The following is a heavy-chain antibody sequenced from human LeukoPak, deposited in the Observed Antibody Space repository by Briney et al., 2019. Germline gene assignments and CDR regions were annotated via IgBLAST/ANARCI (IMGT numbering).Heavy chain of an antibody. Sequence: ASVKVSCKASGYTFNTYGITWVRQAPGQGLEWMGWISGYSGNTNYEQKLQGRVTMTTDTSTSTAYMELRSLRSDDTAVYYCARDPDYDILTGYGGDFYLCYWGQGTLVTVSS. V-gene: IGHV1-18*01. J-gene: IGHJ4*02. CDR3: ARDPDYDILTGYGGDFYLCY. D-gene: IGHD3-9*01. CDR1: GYTFNTYG. CDR2: ISGYSGNT.